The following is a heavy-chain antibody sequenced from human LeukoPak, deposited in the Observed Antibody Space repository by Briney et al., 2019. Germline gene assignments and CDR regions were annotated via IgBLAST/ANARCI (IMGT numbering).Heavy chain of an antibody. Sequence: VASVKVSCKASGYTFTSYGISWVRQAPGQGLEWMGIINPSGGSTSYAQKFQGRVTMTRDTSTSTVYMELSSLRSEDTAVYYCATYQYSSSWYYAFDIWGQGTMVTVSS. D-gene: IGHD6-13*01. CDR2: INPSGGST. V-gene: IGHV1-46*01. CDR1: GYTFTSYG. J-gene: IGHJ3*02. CDR3: ATYQYSSSWYYAFDI.